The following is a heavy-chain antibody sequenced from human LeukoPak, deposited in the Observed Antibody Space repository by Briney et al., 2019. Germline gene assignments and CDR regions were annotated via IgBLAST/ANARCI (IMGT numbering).Heavy chain of an antibody. CDR1: GYTLTELS. CDR2: FDPEDGET. J-gene: IGHJ4*02. D-gene: IGHD2-21*02. Sequence: APVKVSCKVSGYTLTELSMHWVRQAPGKGLEWMGGFDPEDGETIYAQKFQGRVTMTEDTSTDTAYMELSSLRSEDTAVYYCATGTAYCGGDCYSANFDYWGQGTLVTVSS. CDR3: ATGTAYCGGDCYSANFDY. V-gene: IGHV1-24*01.